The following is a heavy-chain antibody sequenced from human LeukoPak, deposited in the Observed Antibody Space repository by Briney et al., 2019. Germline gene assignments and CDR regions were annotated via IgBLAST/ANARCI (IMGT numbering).Heavy chain of an antibody. Sequence: GGSLRLSCAASGFTFSSYAMNWVRQAPGKGLEWVSSVSRFGDGTFYADSVRGRFTISRDNSKSTLSLQMNSLRAEDTAIYYCATYRQVLLPFESWGQGTLVTVSS. CDR2: VSRFGDGT. CDR3: ATYRQVLLPFES. V-gene: IGHV3-23*01. J-gene: IGHJ4*02. CDR1: GFTFSSYA. D-gene: IGHD2-8*02.